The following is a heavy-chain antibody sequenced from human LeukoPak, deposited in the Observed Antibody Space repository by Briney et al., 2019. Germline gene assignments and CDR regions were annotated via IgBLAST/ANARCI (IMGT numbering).Heavy chain of an antibody. Sequence: SETLSLTCTLYGGSISSYFWSWLRQPAGKGLEWIGRIYTSGSTTYNPSLKGRVTMSVDTSKDQFSLKLSSVTAAGTAIYYCARATHTIRADYKPFDFWGQGTLVTVSS. D-gene: IGHD4-11*01. CDR1: GGSISSYF. CDR3: ARATHTIRADYKPFDF. CDR2: IYTSGST. V-gene: IGHV4-4*07. J-gene: IGHJ4*02.